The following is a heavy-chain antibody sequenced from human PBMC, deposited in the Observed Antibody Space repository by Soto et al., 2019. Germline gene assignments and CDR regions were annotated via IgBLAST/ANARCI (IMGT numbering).Heavy chain of an antibody. Sequence: QVQLQQWGAGLLKPSETLSLTCAVYGGSFSGYYWSWIRQPPGKGLEWIGEINHSGSTNYNPSLKSRVTISVDTSKNQFSLKLSSGTAADTAVYYCARRGKMYSSCWYSGYCQHWGQGTLVTVSS. D-gene: IGHD6-19*01. CDR2: INHSGST. CDR3: ARRGKMYSSCWYSGYCQH. V-gene: IGHV4-34*01. CDR1: GGSFSGYY. J-gene: IGHJ1*01.